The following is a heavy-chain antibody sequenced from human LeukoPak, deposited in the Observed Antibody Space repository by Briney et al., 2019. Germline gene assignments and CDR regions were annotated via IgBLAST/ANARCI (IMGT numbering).Heavy chain of an antibody. CDR2: FDPEDGET. V-gene: IGHV1-24*01. J-gene: IGHJ1*01. CDR3: ATVSYYYDSSGYQGYFQH. Sequence: GASVKVSYKVSGYTLTELSIHWVRQAPGKGLEWMGGFDPEDGETIYAQRFQGRVTMTEDTSTDTAYMELSSLRSEDAAVYYCATVSYYYDSSGYQGYFQHWGQGTLVTVSS. CDR1: GYTLTELS. D-gene: IGHD3-22*01.